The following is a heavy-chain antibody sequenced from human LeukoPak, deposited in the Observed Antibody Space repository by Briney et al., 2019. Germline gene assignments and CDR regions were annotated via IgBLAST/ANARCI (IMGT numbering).Heavy chain of an antibody. CDR3: ARDLGVGAIRLILDY. V-gene: IGHV3-30-3*01. CDR2: ISYDGSNK. J-gene: IGHJ4*02. Sequence: PGGSPRLSCAASGFTFSSYAMHWVRQAPGKGLEWVAVISYDGSNKYYADFVKGRFTISRDNSKNTLYLQMNSLRAEDTAVYYCARDLGVGAIRLILDYWGQGTLVTVSS. D-gene: IGHD1-26*01. CDR1: GFTFSSYA.